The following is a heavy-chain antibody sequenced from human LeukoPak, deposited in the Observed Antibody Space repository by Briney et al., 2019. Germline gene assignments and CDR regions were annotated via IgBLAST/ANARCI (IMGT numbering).Heavy chain of an antibody. Sequence: ASVKVSCKASGYTFTSYYMHWVRQAPGQGLEWMGIINPSSGSTSYAQKFQGRVTMTEDTSTDTAYMELGSLRSEDTAVYYCATVGATVSDAFDIWGQGTMVTVSS. CDR3: ATVGATVSDAFDI. CDR1: GYTFTSYY. J-gene: IGHJ3*02. V-gene: IGHV1-46*01. D-gene: IGHD1-26*01. CDR2: INPSSGST.